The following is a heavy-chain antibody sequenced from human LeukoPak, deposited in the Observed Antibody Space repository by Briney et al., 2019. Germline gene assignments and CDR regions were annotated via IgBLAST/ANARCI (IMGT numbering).Heavy chain of an antibody. V-gene: IGHV3-30*18. CDR3: AKDRRGYTYNFDY. J-gene: IGHJ4*02. Sequence: GMSLRLSCAASGVTLSPYGMHWVRQAPGKGLEWVAVISYDGSNRYYADSVKGRFTLSRDNSKNTLYLQMNSLRADDTAVYYCAKDRRGYTYNFDYWGQGTLVTVSS. CDR1: GVTLSPYG. CDR2: ISYDGSNR. D-gene: IGHD5-18*01.